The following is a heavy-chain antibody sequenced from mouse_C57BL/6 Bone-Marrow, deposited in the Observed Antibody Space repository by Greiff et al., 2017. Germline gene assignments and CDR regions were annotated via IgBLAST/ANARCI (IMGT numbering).Heavy chain of an antibody. V-gene: IGHV1-39*01. D-gene: IGHD1-1*01. CDR2: INPNYGTT. J-gene: IGHJ2*01. CDR3: GRDHSSYEDFDY. CDR1: GYSFTDYN. Sequence: VHVKQSGPELVKPGASVKISCKASGYSFTDYNMNWVKQSPGKSLEWIGVINPNYGTTSYNQKFKGKATLTVDQSSSTAYMQLNSLTSEDSAVYCCGRDHSSYEDFDYWGQGTTLTVSS.